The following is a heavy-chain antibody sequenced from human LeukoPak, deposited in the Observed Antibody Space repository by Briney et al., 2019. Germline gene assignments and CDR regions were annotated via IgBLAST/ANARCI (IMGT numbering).Heavy chain of an antibody. CDR3: ASAGYSRGYGSDY. Sequence: GGSLRLSCAASGFTFSSYGMHWVRQAPGKGLEWVAVIWNDGGNKYYADSVKGRFTISRDNSKNTLYLQMNSLRVDDTAVYYCASAGYSRGYGSDYWGQGTLVTVSS. D-gene: IGHD6-19*01. CDR2: IWNDGGNK. CDR1: GFTFSSYG. J-gene: IGHJ4*02. V-gene: IGHV3-33*01.